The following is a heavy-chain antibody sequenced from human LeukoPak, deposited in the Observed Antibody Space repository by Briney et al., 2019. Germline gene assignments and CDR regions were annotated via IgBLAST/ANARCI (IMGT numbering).Heavy chain of an antibody. V-gene: IGHV3-48*02. CDR3: ARDLPSLLWFGESHWGGFDY. J-gene: IGHJ4*02. CDR1: GFTFNSYN. CDR2: ISSSSSTI. Sequence: GGSLRLSCAASGFTFNSYNMNWVRQAPGKGLEWVSYISSSSSTIYYADSVKGRFTISRDSAKTSLFLQMNSLRDEDTAVYYCARDLPSLLWFGESHWGGFDYWGQGTLVTVSS. D-gene: IGHD3-10*01.